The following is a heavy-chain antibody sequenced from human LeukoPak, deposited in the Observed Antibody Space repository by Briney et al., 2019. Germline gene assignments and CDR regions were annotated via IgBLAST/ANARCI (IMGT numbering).Heavy chain of an antibody. V-gene: IGHV3-48*03. D-gene: IGHD6-13*01. CDR3: ARALSSWYVLDY. Sequence: QPGGSLRLSCAASAFTFSAYEMNWVRQAPGKGLEWISYITSSGSTIYYADSVKGRFTISRDNAENSLFLQMNSLRAEDTAVYYCARALSSWYVLDYWGQGTLVTVSS. J-gene: IGHJ4*02. CDR1: AFTFSAYE. CDR2: ITSSGSTI.